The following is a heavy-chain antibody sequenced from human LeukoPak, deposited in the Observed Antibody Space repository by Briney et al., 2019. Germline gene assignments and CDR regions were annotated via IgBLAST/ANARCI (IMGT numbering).Heavy chain of an antibody. J-gene: IGHJ3*01. CDR1: GFTFSDAW. CDR2: IMSEIDRGTT. D-gene: IGHD3-10*01. CDR3: TTDAPYYYGSGTKTDAFDL. V-gene: IGHV3-15*01. Sequence: GGSLRLSCAASGFTFSDAWMYWVRQAPGKGLEWVGRIMSEIDRGTTDYAAPVKGRFTISRDDSKDTLYLQMNSLKTEDTAVYYCTTDAPYYYGSGTKTDAFDLWGQGTMVTVSS.